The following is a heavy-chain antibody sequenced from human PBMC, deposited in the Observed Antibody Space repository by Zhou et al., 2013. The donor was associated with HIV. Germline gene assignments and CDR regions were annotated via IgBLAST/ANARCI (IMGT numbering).Heavy chain of an antibody. Sequence: VQLVQSGNVLKSPGSSVKISCKTSGGTFENYPISWLRQAPGQGPDWVGGVIPVSGLSHSSERFQGRVTISVDESKTVSYLEVSGLTSGDTAVYYCARDREQFGQVDFQHWGQGTLVTVSS. V-gene: IGHV1-69*12. CDR1: GGTFENYP. J-gene: IGHJ1*01. D-gene: IGHD3-10*01. CDR3: ARDREQFGQVDFQH. CDR2: VIPVSGLS.